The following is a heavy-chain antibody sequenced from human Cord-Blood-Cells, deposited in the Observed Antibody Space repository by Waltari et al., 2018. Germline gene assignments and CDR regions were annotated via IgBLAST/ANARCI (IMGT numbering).Heavy chain of an antibody. D-gene: IGHD6-13*01. Sequence: QLQLQESGPGLVKPSETLSLTCTVSGGSISSSSYYWGWIRQPPGKGLGWIGSIYYSGGTYSNPTLKSRVTILVDTSKNQFSLKLSSVTAADTAVYYCARLAAAAADYWGQGTLVTVSS. CDR2: IYYSGGT. CDR3: ARLAAAAADY. J-gene: IGHJ4*02. CDR1: GGSISSSSYY. V-gene: IGHV4-39*07.